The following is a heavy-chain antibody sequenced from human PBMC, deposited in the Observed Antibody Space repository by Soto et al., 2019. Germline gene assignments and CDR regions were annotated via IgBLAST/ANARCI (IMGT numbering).Heavy chain of an antibody. CDR2: IYGDGST. V-gene: IGHV3-53*01. CDR3: GRGRGGAEPQ. CDR1: EFTVNNDY. D-gene: IGHD3-16*01. Sequence: EVQLVESGGGLIQPGGSLRLSCAASEFTVNNDYLTWVRQAPGKGLEWVSIIYGDGSTFYTDSVKGRFTISRDDSRKTLFLQLSSLRTEDAAVYYCGRGRGGAEPQWRQGPLVTVSS. J-gene: IGHJ4*02.